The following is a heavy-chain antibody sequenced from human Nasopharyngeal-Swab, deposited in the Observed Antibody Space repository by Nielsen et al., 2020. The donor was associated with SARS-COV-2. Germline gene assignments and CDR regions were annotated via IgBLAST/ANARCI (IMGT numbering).Heavy chain of an antibody. V-gene: IGHV3-9*01. CDR1: GFTFDDYA. Sequence: SLKISCAASGFTFDDYAMPWVRQAPGKGLEWVSGISWNSGSIGYADSVKGRFTISRDNAKNSLYLQMNSLRAEDTALYYCAKDGQRLLYYYAMDVWGQGTTVTVSS. CDR3: AKDGQRLLYYYAMDV. CDR2: ISWNSGSI. D-gene: IGHD1-1*01. J-gene: IGHJ6*02.